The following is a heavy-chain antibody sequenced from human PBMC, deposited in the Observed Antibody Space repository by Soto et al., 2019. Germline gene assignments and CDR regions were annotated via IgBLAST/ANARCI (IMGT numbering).Heavy chain of an antibody. Sequence: QVQLQESGPGLVKPSQTLSLTCTVSGGSISSGGYYWSWIRQHPGKGLEWIGYIYYSGSPYYNPSLKSRVTISVDPSKNQFSLKLSSVTAADTAVYYCARGVTTSSDAFDIWGQGTMVTVSS. V-gene: IGHV4-31*03. J-gene: IGHJ3*02. CDR2: IYYSGSP. CDR1: GGSISSGGYY. CDR3: ARGVTTSSDAFDI. D-gene: IGHD4-17*01.